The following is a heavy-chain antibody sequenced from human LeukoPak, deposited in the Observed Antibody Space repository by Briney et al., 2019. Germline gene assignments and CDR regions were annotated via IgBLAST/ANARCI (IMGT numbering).Heavy chain of an antibody. CDR1: GGSISSYY. Sequence: SETLSLTCTVSGGSISSYYWSWIRQPAGKGLEWIGRIYTSGSTNYNPSLKSRVTMSVDTSKYQFSLKLSSVTAADTAVYYCARESHSSSWYVSWFDPWGQGTLVTVSS. V-gene: IGHV4-4*07. D-gene: IGHD6-13*01. J-gene: IGHJ5*02. CDR2: IYTSGST. CDR3: ARESHSSSWYVSWFDP.